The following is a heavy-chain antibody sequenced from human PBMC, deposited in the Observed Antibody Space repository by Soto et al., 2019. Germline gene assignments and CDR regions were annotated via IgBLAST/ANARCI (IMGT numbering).Heavy chain of an antibody. CDR2: IWYDGSNK. CDR1: GFTFSSYG. J-gene: IGHJ6*03. CDR3: ARDRETYYYDSSARYYMDV. V-gene: IGHV3-33*01. D-gene: IGHD3-22*01. Sequence: GGSLRLSCAASGFTFSSYGMHWVRQAPGKGLEWVAVIWYDGSNKYYADSVKGRFTISRDNSKNTLYLQMNSLRAEDTAVYYCARDRETYYYDSSARYYMDVWGKGTTVTVSS.